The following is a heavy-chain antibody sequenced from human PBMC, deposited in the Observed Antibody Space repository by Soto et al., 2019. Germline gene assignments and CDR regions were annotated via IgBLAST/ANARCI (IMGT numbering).Heavy chain of an antibody. CDR3: ARHPSGTTAGTYYGMDV. CDR1: GFTVSSSY. Sequence: EVQLVETGGGLIQPGGSLRLSCAASGFTVSSSYMTWVRQAPGKGLGWVSVIYSGGNTYYADSVKGRFTISRDNSKNTLYLQMNSLRAEDTAVYYCARHPSGTTAGTYYGMDVWGQGTTVTVSS. V-gene: IGHV3-53*02. CDR2: IYSGGNT. D-gene: IGHD1-26*01. J-gene: IGHJ6*02.